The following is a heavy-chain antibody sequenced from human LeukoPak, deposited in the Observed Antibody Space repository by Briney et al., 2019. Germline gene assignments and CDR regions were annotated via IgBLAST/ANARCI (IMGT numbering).Heavy chain of an antibody. V-gene: IGHV3-21*01. J-gene: IGHJ3*01. Sequence: PGGSLRLSCAASGFTFSSYSMNWVRQAPGKGLEWVSSISSSSGYIYYADSVKGRFTISRDNAKNSLYLQMNSLRAEDTAVYYCARDRRPDAFDVWGQGTMVTVSS. CDR2: ISSSSGYI. CDR3: ARDRRPDAFDV. CDR1: GFTFSSYS.